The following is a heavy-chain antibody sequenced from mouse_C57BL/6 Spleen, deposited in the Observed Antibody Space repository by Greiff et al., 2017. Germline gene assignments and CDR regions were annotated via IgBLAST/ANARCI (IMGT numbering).Heavy chain of an antibody. CDR3: ARYGYGVDY. J-gene: IGHJ2*01. CDR1: GYTFTSYW. D-gene: IGHD2-2*01. CDR2: IDPSDSYT. V-gene: IGHV1-50*01. Sequence: QVQLQQPGAELVKPGASVKLSCKASGYTFTSYWLQWVQQRPGQGLEWIGEIDPSDSYTNYNQKFKGKATLTVDTSPSTAYMQLSSLTSEDSAVYYCARYGYGVDYWGQGTTLTVSS.